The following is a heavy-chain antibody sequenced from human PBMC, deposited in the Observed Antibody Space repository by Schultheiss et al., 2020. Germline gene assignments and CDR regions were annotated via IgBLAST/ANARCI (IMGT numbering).Heavy chain of an antibody. CDR2: ISSSGSTI. D-gene: IGHD3-16*01. J-gene: IGHJ4*02. CDR1: GFTFSSYA. Sequence: GESLKISCAASGFTFSSYAMHWVRQAPGKGLEWVSYISSSGSTIYYADSVKGRFTISRDNAKNSLYLQMNSLRAEDTAVYYCARGFDGSFDYWGQGTLVTVSS. CDR3: ARGFDGSFDY. V-gene: IGHV3-48*03.